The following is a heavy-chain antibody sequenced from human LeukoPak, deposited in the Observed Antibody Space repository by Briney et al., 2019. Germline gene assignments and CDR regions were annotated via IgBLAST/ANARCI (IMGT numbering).Heavy chain of an antibody. D-gene: IGHD1-26*01. CDR3: ARGGGLLDY. CDR1: GAPFSSNY. J-gene: IGHJ4*02. CDR2: IYSGGST. V-gene: IGHV3-53*01. Sequence: PGGSLSLSSAASGAPFSSNYMSWVRQAPGKGLEWGSVIYSGGSTYYADSVKGRFTISRDNSKNTLYLQMNSLRAEDTAVYYCARGGGLLDYWGQGTLVTVSS.